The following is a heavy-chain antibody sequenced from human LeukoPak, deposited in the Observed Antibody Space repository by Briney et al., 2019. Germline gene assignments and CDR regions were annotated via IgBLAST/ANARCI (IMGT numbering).Heavy chain of an antibody. CDR3: AKDGELLPLYDYYYYYMDV. J-gene: IGHJ6*03. V-gene: IGHV3-43*02. D-gene: IGHD1-7*01. CDR2: ISGYGRST. CDR1: GLTLDDYA. Sequence: GGSLRLSCAASGLTLDDYAMHWVRQPPGRGLEWVSLISGYGRSTYYADSVKGRFTISRDNSKNSLYLQMNSLRTEDTALYYCAKDGELLPLYDYYYYYMDVWGKGTTVTVSS.